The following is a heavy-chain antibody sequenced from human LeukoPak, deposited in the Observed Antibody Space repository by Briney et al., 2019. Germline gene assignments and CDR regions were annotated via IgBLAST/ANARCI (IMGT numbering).Heavy chain of an antibody. V-gene: IGHV3-30*02. J-gene: IGHJ4*02. CDR2: IPYDGSNK. CDR1: GFTFSSYG. Sequence: GGSLRLSCAASGFTFSSYGMHWVRQAPGEGLEWVAFIPYDGSNKYYADSLKGRFSISRDNSKNTLYLQMNSLRAEDTAVYYRAKDGELYSSGWYLNYWGQGTLVTVSS. D-gene: IGHD6-19*01. CDR3: AKDGELYSSGWYLNY.